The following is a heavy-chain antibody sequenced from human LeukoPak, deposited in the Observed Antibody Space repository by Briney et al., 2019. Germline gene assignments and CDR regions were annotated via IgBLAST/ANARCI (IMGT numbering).Heavy chain of an antibody. CDR1: GGSISSSYY. CDR2: INYRGNT. J-gene: IGHJ4*02. CDR3: ARQDHSGSFYAPIDY. Sequence: SETLCLTCDVSGGSISSSYYWGWIRQPPGKGLEWIGSINYRGNTYYNPSLKSRVTISVDTSKNQFSLKLSSVTAADTSVYYCARQDHSGSFYAPIDYWGQGTLVTVSS. V-gene: IGHV4-39*01. D-gene: IGHD1-26*01.